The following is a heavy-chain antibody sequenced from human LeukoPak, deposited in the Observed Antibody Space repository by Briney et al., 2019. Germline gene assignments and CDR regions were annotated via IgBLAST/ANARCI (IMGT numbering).Heavy chain of an antibody. J-gene: IGHJ4*02. V-gene: IGHV1-46*01. Sequence: GSSVKVSCKASGGTFSSYAISWVRQAPGQGLEWMGIINPSGGSTSYAQKFQGRVTMTRDTSTSTVYMELSSLRSEDTAVYYCARAYYYDSSGYYSLGDYWGQGTLVTVSS. CDR3: ARAYYYDSSGYYSLGDY. D-gene: IGHD3-22*01. CDR2: INPSGGST. CDR1: GGTFSSYA.